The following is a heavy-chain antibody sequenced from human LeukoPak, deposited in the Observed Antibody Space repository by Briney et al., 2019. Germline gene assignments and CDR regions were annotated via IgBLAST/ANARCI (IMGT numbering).Heavy chain of an antibody. V-gene: IGHV3-23*01. D-gene: IGHD5-12*01. J-gene: IGHJ4*02. CDR2: ISGSGDGT. CDR3: AKESGYDNYFDY. Sequence: PGGSLRLSCVASEFSFQTFAMTWVRQAPGRGLEWVSSISGSGDGTDYADSAKGRFTISRDNSKNTLYLQMNSLRAEDTALYYCAKESGYDNYFDYWGQGTLVTVSS. CDR1: EFSFQTFA.